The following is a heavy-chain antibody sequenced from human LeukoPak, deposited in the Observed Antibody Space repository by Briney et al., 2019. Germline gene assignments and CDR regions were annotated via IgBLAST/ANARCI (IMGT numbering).Heavy chain of an antibody. CDR1: GFTFSSYA. J-gene: IGHJ4*02. CDR3: AKDKSSPGGYSYGYQVY. CDR2: ISGGGGST. D-gene: IGHD5-18*01. V-gene: IGHV3-23*01. Sequence: AGGSLRLSCAASGFTFSSYAMSWVRQAPGKGLEWVSAISGGGGSTYYADSVKGRFTISRDNSKNTLYLQMNSLRAEDTAVYYCAKDKSSPGGYSYGYQVYWGQGTLVTVSS.